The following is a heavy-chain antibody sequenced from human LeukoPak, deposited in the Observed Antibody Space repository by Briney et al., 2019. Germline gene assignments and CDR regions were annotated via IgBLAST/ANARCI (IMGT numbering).Heavy chain of an antibody. CDR2: ISRSGSTI. CDR1: GFTFSRYE. CDR3: ARYSAYDNDY. Sequence: GGSLRLSCEASGFTFSRYEMNWVHQAPGKGLEWVSYISRSGSTIYDSDSVKGRFTISRDNARNSLYLQMNSLRAEDTAVYYCARYSAYDNDYWGQGTLVTVST. V-gene: IGHV3-48*03. J-gene: IGHJ4*02. D-gene: IGHD5-12*01.